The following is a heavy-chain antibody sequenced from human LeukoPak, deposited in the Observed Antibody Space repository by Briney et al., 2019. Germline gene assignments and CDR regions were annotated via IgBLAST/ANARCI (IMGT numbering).Heavy chain of an antibody. D-gene: IGHD3-9*01. V-gene: IGHV3-23*01. CDR2: ITGSGGNT. Sequence: AGSLRLSCAASAFTFSNYPMGWVRQAPGKGLEWVSAITGSGGNTYYADSVKGRFTISTDNSKNTVFAQLNWSRAEDTAVYYCAKWGDYDFLTGYYVSDYWGQGTLVTVSS. CDR1: AFTFSNYP. J-gene: IGHJ4*02. CDR3: AKWGDYDFLTGYYVSDY.